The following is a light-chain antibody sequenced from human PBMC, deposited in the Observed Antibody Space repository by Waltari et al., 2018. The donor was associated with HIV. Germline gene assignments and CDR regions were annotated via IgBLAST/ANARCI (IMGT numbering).Light chain of an antibody. CDR2: GNS. J-gene: IGLJ1*01. V-gene: IGLV1-40*01. CDR1: SPNIGSGYD. CDR3: QSHDTSLAGPCV. Sequence: QSVLTQPPSVSGAPGQWVTISCTGSSPNIGSGYDLPRYQQLPGTAPKLLIYGNSNRPSGVPGRFSGSKSGTSASLAISGLQAEDEADYYCQSHDTSLAGPCVFGTGTKVTVL.